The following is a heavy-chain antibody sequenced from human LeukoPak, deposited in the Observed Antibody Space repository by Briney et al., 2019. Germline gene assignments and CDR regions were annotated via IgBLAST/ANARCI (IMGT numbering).Heavy chain of an antibody. J-gene: IGHJ1*01. CDR1: GGSISSGGYS. CDR3: AGGGYYDSSGYYPAEYFQH. V-gene: IGHV4-30-2*01. D-gene: IGHD3-22*01. CDR2: IYHSGST. Sequence: PSETLSLTCAVSGGSISSGGYSWSWIRQPPGKGLEWIGYIYHSGSTYYNPSLKSRVTISVDRSKNQFSLKLSSVTAADTAVYYCAGGGYYDSSGYYPAEYFQHWGQGTLVTVSS.